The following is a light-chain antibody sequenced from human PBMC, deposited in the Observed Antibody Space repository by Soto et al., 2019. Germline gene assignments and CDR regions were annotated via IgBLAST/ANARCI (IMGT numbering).Light chain of an antibody. CDR3: FSYAGSSTLV. CDR1: SSDVWSYNL. J-gene: IGLJ3*02. V-gene: IGLV2-23*01. Sequence: QSALTQPAPVSGSPGQSITISCTGTSSDVWSYNLVSWYQQHPGKAPKLLIYEGSKRPSGVSNRFSGSKSGNTSSLTISGLQAEYEAEYYWFSYAGSSTLVFGGGTKVTVL. CDR2: EGS.